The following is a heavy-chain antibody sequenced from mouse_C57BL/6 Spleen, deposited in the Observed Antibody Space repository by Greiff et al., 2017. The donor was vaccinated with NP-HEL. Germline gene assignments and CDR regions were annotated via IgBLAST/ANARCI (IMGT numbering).Heavy chain of an antibody. D-gene: IGHD1-1*01. Sequence: VQRVESGAELVRPGASVTLSCKASGYTFTDYEMHWVKQTPVHGLEWIGAIDPETGGTAYNQKFKGKAILTADKSSSTAYMELRSLTSEDSAVYYCTLYYYGSSYIAYWGQGTLVTVSA. CDR3: TLYYYGSSYIAY. CDR1: GYTFTDYE. CDR2: IDPETGGT. J-gene: IGHJ3*01. V-gene: IGHV1-15*01.